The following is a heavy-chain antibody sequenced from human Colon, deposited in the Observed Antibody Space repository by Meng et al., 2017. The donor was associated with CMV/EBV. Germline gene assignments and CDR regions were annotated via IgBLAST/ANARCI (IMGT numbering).Heavy chain of an antibody. Sequence: QGRLQESGPGLVNPSEPRSLTCTVSGGSINNSYWNWIRQPAGKGLEWIGRIYSDGTTNYNPSLRSRVSMSVDTSKNQFSLKLTSATAADTAVYYCARDWGYCSGDTCHSHFDYWGQGTLVTVSS. CDR1: GGSINNSY. J-gene: IGHJ4*02. CDR3: ARDWGYCSGDTCHSHFDY. D-gene: IGHD2-15*01. CDR2: IYSDGTT. V-gene: IGHV4-4*07.